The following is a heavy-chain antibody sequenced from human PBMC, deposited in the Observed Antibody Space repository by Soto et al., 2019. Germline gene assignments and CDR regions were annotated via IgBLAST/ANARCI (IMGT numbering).Heavy chain of an antibody. CDR1: GYTFTSYA. Sequence: QVQLVQSGAEEKKPGASVKVSCKASGYTFTSYAMHWVHQAPGQRLEWMGWINAGNGNTKYSQKFQGRVTITRDTSASTAYMELSSLRSEDTAVYYCAGAGGGSSSWYCEDSWGQGTLVTVSS. CDR3: AGAGGGSSSWYCEDS. CDR2: INAGNGNT. D-gene: IGHD6-13*01. V-gene: IGHV1-3*05. J-gene: IGHJ4*02.